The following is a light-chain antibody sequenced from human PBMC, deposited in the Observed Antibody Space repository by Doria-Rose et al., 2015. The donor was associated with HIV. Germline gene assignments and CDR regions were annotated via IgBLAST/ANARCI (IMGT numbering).Light chain of an antibody. CDR3: HQYYNIPQA. CDR1: QSVLYSFNNKHA. J-gene: IGKJ2*01. CDR2: WAS. V-gene: IGKV4-1*01. Sequence: DIVMTQSPASLAVSLGERATINRKSSQSVLYSFNNKHAIAWYQQKSGQPPKLLIYWASTRESGVPDRFSGTGSGTDFTLTIDSLQAEDVAVYYCHQYYNIPQAFGQGTKLEIK.